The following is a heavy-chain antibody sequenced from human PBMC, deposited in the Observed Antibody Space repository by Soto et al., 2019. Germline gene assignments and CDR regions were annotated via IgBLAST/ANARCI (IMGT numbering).Heavy chain of an antibody. CDR1: GFSLTTSGVG. Sequence: SGPTLVNPTQTLTLTCTFSGFSLTTSGVGVGWIRQPPGKALEWLALIYWNDDKRYSPSLKSRLTITKDTSKNQVVLTMTNMDPVDTATYYCARSSVVVIHYYFDYWGQGTLVTVSS. V-gene: IGHV2-5*01. CDR3: ARSSVVVIHYYFDY. D-gene: IGHD3-22*01. J-gene: IGHJ4*02. CDR2: IYWNDDK.